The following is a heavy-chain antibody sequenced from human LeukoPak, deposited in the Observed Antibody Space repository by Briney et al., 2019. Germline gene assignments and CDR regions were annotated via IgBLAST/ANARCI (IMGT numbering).Heavy chain of an antibody. V-gene: IGHV1-8*01. Sequence: GASVKVSCKASGYTFTSYDINWVRQATGQGLEWMGWMNPNSGNTGYAQKFQGRVTMTRNTSISTAYMELSSLRSEDTAVYYCARGRPRTVYGGNSFDYWGQGTLVTVSS. CDR3: ARGRPRTVYGGNSFDY. CDR2: MNPNSGNT. D-gene: IGHD4-23*01. J-gene: IGHJ4*02. CDR1: GYTFTSYD.